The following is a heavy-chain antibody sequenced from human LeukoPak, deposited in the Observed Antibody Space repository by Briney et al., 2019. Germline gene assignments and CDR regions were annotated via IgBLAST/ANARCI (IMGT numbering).Heavy chain of an antibody. D-gene: IGHD3-16*01. CDR1: GFTFKSSW. Sequence: PGGSLRLSCAASGFTFKSSWMHWVRQPPGRGPVWVSRISSDGTNTRYADSVRGRFTVSRDNAKNTPYLQMHSRRPETSAVYSGARDWGGSGPTSLDYWGQGTLVTVSS. CDR3: ARDWGGSGPTSLDY. J-gene: IGHJ4*02. V-gene: IGHV3-74*01. CDR2: ISSDGTNT.